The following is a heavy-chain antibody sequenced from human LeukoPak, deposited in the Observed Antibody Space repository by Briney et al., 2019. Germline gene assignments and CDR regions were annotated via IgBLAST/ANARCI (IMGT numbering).Heavy chain of an antibody. CDR1: DGSFSGYY. Sequence: SETLSLTCAVYDGSFSGYYWSWIRQPPGKGLEWIGEINHSGSTYYNPSLKSRVTISVDTSKNQFSLKLSSVTAADTAVYYCARTQLLSPTYYYYYMDVWGKGTTVTVSS. V-gene: IGHV4-34*01. CDR3: ARTQLLSPTYYYYYMDV. CDR2: INHSGST. J-gene: IGHJ6*03. D-gene: IGHD2-2*01.